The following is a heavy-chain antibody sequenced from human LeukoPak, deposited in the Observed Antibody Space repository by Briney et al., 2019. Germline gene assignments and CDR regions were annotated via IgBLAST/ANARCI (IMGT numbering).Heavy chain of an antibody. D-gene: IGHD2-15*01. CDR1: GGSISSSNW. Sequence: SGTLSLTSAVSGGSISSSNWWSWVRQPPGKGLEWIGEIYHSGSTNYNPSLKSRVTISVDKSKNQFSLKLSSVTAADTAVYYCARVRYCSGGSCPLFDYWGQGTLVTVSS. V-gene: IGHV4-4*02. J-gene: IGHJ4*02. CDR2: IYHSGST. CDR3: ARVRYCSGGSCPLFDY.